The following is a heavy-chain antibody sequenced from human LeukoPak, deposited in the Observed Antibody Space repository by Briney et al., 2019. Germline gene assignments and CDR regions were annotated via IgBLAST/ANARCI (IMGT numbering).Heavy chain of an antibody. J-gene: IGHJ6*03. Sequence: SETLSLTCTVSGGSISSYYGSWVRQPPGKGLERIGDIYYSGSANDNAALTSRVTISVDTSKNQFSLKLSSVTAADTAVYYCARGGVVPAAYYYYMDVWGKGTTVTVSS. CDR3: ARGGVVPAAYYYYMDV. D-gene: IGHD2-2*01. V-gene: IGHV4-59*01. CDR1: GGSISSYY. CDR2: IYYSGSA.